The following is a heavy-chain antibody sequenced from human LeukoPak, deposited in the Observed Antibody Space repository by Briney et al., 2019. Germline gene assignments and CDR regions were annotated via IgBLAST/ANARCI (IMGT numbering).Heavy chain of an antibody. Sequence: ASETLSLTCTVSGGSISSYYWSWIRQPPGKGLEWIGYIYYSGSTNYNPSPKSRVTISVDTSKNQFSLKLSSVTAADTAVYYCARGRGSGSYYKGYYFDYWGQGTLVTVSS. CDR2: IYYSGST. D-gene: IGHD3-10*01. CDR3: ARGRGSGSYYKGYYFDY. V-gene: IGHV4-59*01. J-gene: IGHJ4*02. CDR1: GGSISSYY.